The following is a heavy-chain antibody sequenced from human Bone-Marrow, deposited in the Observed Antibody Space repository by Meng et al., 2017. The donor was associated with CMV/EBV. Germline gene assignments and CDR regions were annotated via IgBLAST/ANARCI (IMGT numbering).Heavy chain of an antibody. V-gene: IGHV1-18*01. CDR1: GYTFTSYG. CDR2: ISAYNGNT. Sequence: ASVKVSCKASGYTFTSYGISWVRQAPGQGLEWMGWISAYNGNTNYAQKLQGRVTMTTDTSTSTAYMELRSLRSDDTAVYYCARDQDIVVVPAAISHYYYYGMEVWGPWTMVNVSS. D-gene: IGHD2-2*02. J-gene: IGHJ6*02. CDR3: ARDQDIVVVPAAISHYYYYGMEV.